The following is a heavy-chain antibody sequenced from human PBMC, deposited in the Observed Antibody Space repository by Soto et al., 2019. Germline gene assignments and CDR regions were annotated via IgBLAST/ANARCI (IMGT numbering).Heavy chain of an antibody. CDR3: ARGGSSSDY. V-gene: IGHV1-69*12. Sequence: QVQLVQSGAEVKKPGSSVKVSCKAFGGTFSTYAVSWVRQAPGQGLEWVGGIIPSTGSTNHAQKFQGRVTRTADESTRTVYMELTSLRSDDTAVYYCARGGSSSDYWGQGTLVTVSS. CDR2: IIPSTGST. D-gene: IGHD6-13*01. CDR1: GGTFSTYA. J-gene: IGHJ4*02.